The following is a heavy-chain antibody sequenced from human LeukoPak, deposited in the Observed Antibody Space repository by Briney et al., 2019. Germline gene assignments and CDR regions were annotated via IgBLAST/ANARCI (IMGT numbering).Heavy chain of an antibody. CDR3: ARLYPYYYDSSGYYYD. J-gene: IGHJ4*02. CDR2: MNPNSGNT. V-gene: IGHV1-8*01. D-gene: IGHD3-22*01. Sequence: ASVKVSCKASGYTFTSYDINWVRQATGQGLEWMGWMNPNSGNTGYAQKFQGRVTMTRNTSISTAYMELSSLRSEDTAVYYCARLYPYYYDSSGYYYDWGQGTLVTVSS. CDR1: GYTFTSYD.